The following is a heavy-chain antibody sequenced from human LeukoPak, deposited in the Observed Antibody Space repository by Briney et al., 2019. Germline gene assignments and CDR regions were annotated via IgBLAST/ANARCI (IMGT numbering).Heavy chain of an antibody. D-gene: IGHD3-22*01. CDR2: INAGNGNT. Sequence: ASVKVSCKASGYTFTSYAMHWVRQAPGETLEWMGWINAGNGNTKYSQKFQGRVTITRDTSASTAYMELSSLRSEDTAVYYCARDPTYYYDSSGYSNGDYWGQGTLVTVSS. CDR3: ARDPTYYYDSSGYSNGDY. V-gene: IGHV1-3*01. J-gene: IGHJ4*02. CDR1: GYTFTSYA.